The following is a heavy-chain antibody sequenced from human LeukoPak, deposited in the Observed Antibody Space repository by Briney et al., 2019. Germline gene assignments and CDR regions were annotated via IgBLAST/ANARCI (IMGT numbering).Heavy chain of an antibody. CDR3: ARDFGGYDFFFDY. CDR2: ISSSGSTI. CDR1: GFTFSSYE. V-gene: IGHV3-48*03. Sequence: GGSLRLSCAASGFTFSSYEMNWVRQAPGEGLEWVSYISSSGSTIYYADSVKGRFTISRDNAKNSLYLQMNSLRAEDTAVYYCARDFGGYDFFFDYWGQGTLVTVSS. J-gene: IGHJ4*02. D-gene: IGHD5-12*01.